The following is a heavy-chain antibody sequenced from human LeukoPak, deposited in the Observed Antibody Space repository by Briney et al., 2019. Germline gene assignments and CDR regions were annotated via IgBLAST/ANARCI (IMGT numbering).Heavy chain of an antibody. CDR3: AREIGERGSSGWYVIYYYYYYMDV. V-gene: IGHV4-4*07. Sequence: LETLSLTCTVSGGSISSYYWSWIRQPAGKGLEWIGRIYTSGSTNYNPSLKSRVTMSVDTSKNQFSLKLSSVTAADTAVYYCAREIGERGSSGWYVIYYYYYYMDVWGKGTTVTVSS. CDR1: GGSISSYY. J-gene: IGHJ6*03. CDR2: IYTSGST. D-gene: IGHD6-19*01.